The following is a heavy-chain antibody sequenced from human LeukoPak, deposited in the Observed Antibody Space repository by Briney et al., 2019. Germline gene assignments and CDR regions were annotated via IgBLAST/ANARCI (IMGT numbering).Heavy chain of an antibody. CDR1: GFTFSSYG. V-gene: IGHV3-30*02. CDR3: AKDQGNWAYFDY. D-gene: IGHD7-27*01. J-gene: IGHJ4*02. Sequence: GGSLRLSCAASGFTFSSYGMHWVRQAPGKGLEWVAFIRYDGSNKYYTDSVKGRFTISRDDSKNTVYLQMNGLRTEDTAVYYCAKDQGNWAYFDYWGQGTLVTVSS. CDR2: IRYDGSNK.